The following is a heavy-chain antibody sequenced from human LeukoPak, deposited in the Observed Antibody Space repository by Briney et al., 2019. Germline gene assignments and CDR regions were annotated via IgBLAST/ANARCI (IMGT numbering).Heavy chain of an antibody. CDR1: GYTFTSYY. CDR3: AIEGYGDYGSRAFDY. V-gene: IGHV1-46*01. CDR2: INPSGGST. D-gene: IGHD4-17*01. Sequence: ASVKVSXKASGYTFTSYYMHWMRQAPGQGLEWMGIINPSGGSTSYAQKFQGRVTMTRDTSTSTVYMELSSLRSEDTAVYYCAIEGYGDYGSRAFDYWGQGTLVTVSS. J-gene: IGHJ4*02.